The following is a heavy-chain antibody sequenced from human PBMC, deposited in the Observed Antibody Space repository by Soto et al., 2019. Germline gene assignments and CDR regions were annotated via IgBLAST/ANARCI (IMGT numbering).Heavy chain of an antibody. CDR3: ARARESYYDFWSGYLGRNWFDP. CDR1: GGSISSGGYY. CDR2: IYYSGST. J-gene: IGHJ5*02. Sequence: QVQLQESGPGLVKPSQTLSLTCTVSGGSISSGGYYWSWIRQHPGKGPEWIGYIYYSGSTYYNPSLKSRVTISVDTSKNQFSLKLSSVTAADTAVYYCARARESYYDFWSGYLGRNWFDPWGQGTLVTVSS. D-gene: IGHD3-3*01. V-gene: IGHV4-31*03.